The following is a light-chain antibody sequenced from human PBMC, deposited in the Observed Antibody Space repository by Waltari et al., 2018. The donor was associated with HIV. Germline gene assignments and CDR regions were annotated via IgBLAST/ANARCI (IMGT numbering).Light chain of an antibody. Sequence: DIQMTQSPSSLSASVGDRVTITCRASQDIDNYLVWFQQKPGKAPKSLVYAASSVQSGVSLRFSGSGSATDFTLTISSLQPEDCATYYCQQYKSYPITFGQGTRLEIK. CDR1: QDIDNY. CDR3: QQYKSYPIT. J-gene: IGKJ5*01. CDR2: AAS. V-gene: IGKV1-16*01.